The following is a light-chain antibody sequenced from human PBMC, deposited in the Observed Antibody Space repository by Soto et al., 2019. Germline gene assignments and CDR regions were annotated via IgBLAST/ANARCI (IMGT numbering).Light chain of an antibody. V-gene: IGLV2-8*01. CDR3: NSYAGSNNYV. CDR2: EVN. Sequence: QSALTQPPSASGSTGLSVTISCTGARSDVGGYNFVSWYQHHPGKAPKLIIYEVNKRPSGVPDRFSGSKSGNTASLTVSGLQAEDASDYYCNSYAGSNNYVFGTGTKVTVL. J-gene: IGLJ1*01. CDR1: RSDVGGYNF.